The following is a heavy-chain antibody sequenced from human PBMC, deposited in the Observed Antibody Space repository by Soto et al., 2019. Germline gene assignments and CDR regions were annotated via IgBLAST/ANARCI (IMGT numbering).Heavy chain of an antibody. CDR1: GYTFTDYF. J-gene: IGHJ6*02. D-gene: IGHD1-26*01. CDR3: ATSSGSCSYYGMDV. CDR2: ISPYNGNT. Sequence: GDSVKVSCKASGYTFTDYFIHWVRQAPGQGLEWMGWISPYNGNTNYAQKLQGRVTMTRDTSTSTAYMDLSSLRSDDTAVYYCATSSGSCSYYGMDVWGQGTTVTVSS. V-gene: IGHV1-18*04.